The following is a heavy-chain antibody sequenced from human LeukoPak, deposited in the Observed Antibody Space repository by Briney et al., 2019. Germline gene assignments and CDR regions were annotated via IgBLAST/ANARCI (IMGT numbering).Heavy chain of an antibody. CDR2: ISYDGSNK. J-gene: IGHJ4*02. V-gene: IGHV3-30*03. D-gene: IGHD1-14*01. CDR1: GFTFSSYG. Sequence: GGSLRLSCAASGFTFSSYGMHWVRQAPGKGLEWVAVISYDGSNKYYADSVKGRFTISRDNTKNSVYLQMSSLRAEDTAVYYCAREVWGPEYWGQGTLVTVSS. CDR3: AREVWGPEY.